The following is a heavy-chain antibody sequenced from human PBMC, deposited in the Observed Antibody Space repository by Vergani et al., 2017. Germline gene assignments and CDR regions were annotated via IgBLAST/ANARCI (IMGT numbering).Heavy chain of an antibody. J-gene: IGHJ5*02. CDR1: GVSVTDYN. Sequence: QAQLQESGPGLVKPSETLSLTCHVFGVSVTDYNCNWIRQAPGKGLEWIGSLSTTGGATHASHNPSLKSRVSISVDTSKNQFSLTLTSVTAADTAVYYCALDTHSGQRADRWGQGILVTVTS. CDR2: LSTTGGA. CDR3: ALDTHSGQRADR. V-gene: IGHV4-4*09. D-gene: IGHD5-18*01.